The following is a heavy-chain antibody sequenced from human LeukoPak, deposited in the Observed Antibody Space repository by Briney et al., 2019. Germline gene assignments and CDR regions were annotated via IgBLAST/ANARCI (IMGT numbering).Heavy chain of an antibody. CDR3: ARDRSSWGLDC. CDR1: GGSISSGGYY. D-gene: IGHD7-27*01. CDR2: IFYSGTT. J-gene: IGHJ4*02. V-gene: IGHV4-31*03. Sequence: SQTLSLTCTVSGGSISSGGYYLGWIRQHPRKGLEWIGYIFYSGTTYYNPSLKSRVTISVDTSKNQFSLKLTSLTAADTAVYYCARDRSSWGLDCWGQGTLVTVSS.